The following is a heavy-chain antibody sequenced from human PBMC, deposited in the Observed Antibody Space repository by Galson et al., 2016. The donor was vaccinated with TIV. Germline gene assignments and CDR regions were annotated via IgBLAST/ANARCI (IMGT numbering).Heavy chain of an antibody. CDR2: IGGTGGST. D-gene: IGHD5-18*01. CDR3: AKDRQWIPSSLDY. Sequence: SLRLSCAASGFIFENHVMGWVRQAPGRGLEWVSSIGGTGGSTYYADSVKGRFTISRDSYKDTVYLQMNSLRAEDTAIYFCAKDRQWIPSSLDYWGQGILVTVSS. CDR1: GFIFENHV. J-gene: IGHJ4*02. V-gene: IGHV3-23*01.